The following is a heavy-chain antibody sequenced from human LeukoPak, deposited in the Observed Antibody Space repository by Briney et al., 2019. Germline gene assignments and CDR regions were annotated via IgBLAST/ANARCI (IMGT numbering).Heavy chain of an antibody. J-gene: IGHJ4*02. D-gene: IGHD5-12*01. V-gene: IGHV3-21*01. Sequence: NPGGSLRLSCAASGFTFSRYDMSWVRQAPGKGLEWVSSISSSSSYIYYADSVKGRFTISRDNAKNSLYLQMNSLRAEDTAVYYCARARSGYSAYDWIYWGQGTLVTVSS. CDR1: GFTFSRYD. CDR3: ARARSGYSAYDWIY. CDR2: ISSSSSYI.